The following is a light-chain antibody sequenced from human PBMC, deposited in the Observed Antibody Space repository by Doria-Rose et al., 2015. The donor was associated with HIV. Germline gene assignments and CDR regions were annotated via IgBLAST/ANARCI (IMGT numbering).Light chain of an antibody. Sequence: TQSPGTLSLSPGERATLSCRASQSFSSTYLAWYQQKPGQALSLLIYDGSTRATDIPDRFSASGSVTDSTLTINRLEPEDFALYYCHQYGTSWTFGQGTKVEI. CDR1: QSFSSTY. CDR2: DGS. CDR3: HQYGTSWT. J-gene: IGKJ1*01. V-gene: IGKV3-20*01.